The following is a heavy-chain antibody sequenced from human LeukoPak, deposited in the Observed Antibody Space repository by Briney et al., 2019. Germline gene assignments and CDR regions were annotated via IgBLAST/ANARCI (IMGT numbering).Heavy chain of an antibody. D-gene: IGHD3-9*01. CDR2: ISYDGSNK. V-gene: IGHV3-30*04. Sequence: GGSLRLSCAASGFTFSSYAMHWVRQAPGKGLEWVAVISYDGSNKYYADSVEGRFTISRDNSKNMLYLQMNSLRAEDTAVYYCARGRFYDILTGYNDYWGQGTLVTVSS. CDR1: GFTFSSYA. CDR3: ARGRFYDILTGYNDY. J-gene: IGHJ4*02.